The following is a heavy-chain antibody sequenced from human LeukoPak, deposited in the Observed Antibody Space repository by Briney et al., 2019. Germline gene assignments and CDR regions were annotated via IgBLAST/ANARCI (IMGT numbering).Heavy chain of an antibody. Sequence: GASVKVSCKASGYTFTSYGISWVRQAPGQGLEWTGGIIPIFGTANYAQKFQGRVTITADESTSTAYMELSSLRSEDTAVYYCARREVYSSGWHWFDPWGQGTLVTVSS. CDR1: GYTFTSYG. D-gene: IGHD6-19*01. CDR2: IIPIFGTA. J-gene: IGHJ5*02. V-gene: IGHV1-69*13. CDR3: ARREVYSSGWHWFDP.